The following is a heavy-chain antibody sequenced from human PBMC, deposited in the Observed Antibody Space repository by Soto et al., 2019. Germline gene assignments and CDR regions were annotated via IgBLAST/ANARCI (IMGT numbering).Heavy chain of an antibody. V-gene: IGHV4-59*01. CDR3: ARVPPYDLGGGSAFDT. CDR1: GGSISSYY. J-gene: IGHJ3*02. CDR2: IYYSGST. D-gene: IGHD3-16*01. Sequence: QVQLQESAPGLVEPSETLSLTCTVSGGSISSYYGCWIRQPPGKGLAWIGYIYYSGSTNYNPSLKRRVTISVDTSKNQFSLKLSSVTAADTAVYYCARVPPYDLGGGSAFDTGGQGTMVAVSS.